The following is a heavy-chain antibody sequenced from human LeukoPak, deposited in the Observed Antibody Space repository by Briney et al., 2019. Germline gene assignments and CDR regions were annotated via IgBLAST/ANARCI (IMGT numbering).Heavy chain of an antibody. CDR2: IYYSGST. D-gene: IGHD3-10*01. V-gene: IGHV4-59*01. J-gene: IGHJ4*02. CDR1: GGSISSDY. Sequence: SETLSLTCTVSGGSISSDYWQWIRQPPGKGLEWIGYIYYSGSTNYNPSLKSRVTISVDTSKNQFSLKLSSVTAADTAVYYCARAPYYGSGSYYFEYDYWGQGTLVTVSS. CDR3: ARAPYYGSGSYYFEYDY.